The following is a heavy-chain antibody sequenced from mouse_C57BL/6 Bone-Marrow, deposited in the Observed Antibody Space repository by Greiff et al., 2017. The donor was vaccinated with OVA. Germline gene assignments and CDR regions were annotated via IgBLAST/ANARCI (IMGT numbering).Heavy chain of an antibody. V-gene: IGHV1-55*01. J-gene: IGHJ4*01. Sequence: VQLQQPGAELVKPGASVKMSCKASGYTFTSDWINWVKQRPGQGLEGIGDIYPGSGSTNYNEKLQSKATLTVDTSSSTAYMQHSTLKSDASAVYYCARLFSAIDYWGQGTSVTVSS. CDR2: IYPGSGST. CDR3: ARLFSAIDY. CDR1: GYTFTSDW.